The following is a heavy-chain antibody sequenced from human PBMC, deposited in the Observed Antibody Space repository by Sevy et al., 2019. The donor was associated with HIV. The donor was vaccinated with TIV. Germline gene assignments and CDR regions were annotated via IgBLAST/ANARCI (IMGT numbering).Heavy chain of an antibody. CDR2: ISRRGDTT. CDR3: AAGTIGGSGYASYLGV. V-gene: IGHV3-11*04. J-gene: IGHJ6*04. CDR1: RFTFSDYY. D-gene: IGHD2-15*01. Sequence: GGSLRLSCAAARFTFSDYYMTWLRQAPGKGLEWVSFISRRGDTTYYAESVKGRFTISRDNAKNSLFLEMKTLRTEDTAVYYCAAGTIGGSGYASYLGVWGKGTTVTVSS.